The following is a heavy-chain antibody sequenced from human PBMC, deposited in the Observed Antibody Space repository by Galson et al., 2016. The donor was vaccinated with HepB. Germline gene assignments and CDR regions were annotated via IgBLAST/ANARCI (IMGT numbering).Heavy chain of an antibody. Sequence: SVKVSCKASGYTFTNYAITWVRQAPGQGLEWMGWINTNTGNPTYAQGFTGRFVFSLDTSVSTAYLQISSLKAEDTAVYYCARATEIPGTYWFDPWGQGTLVTVSS. CDR2: INTNTGNP. CDR1: GYTFTNYA. D-gene: IGHD1-20*01. CDR3: ARATEIPGTYWFDP. J-gene: IGHJ5*02. V-gene: IGHV7-4-1*02.